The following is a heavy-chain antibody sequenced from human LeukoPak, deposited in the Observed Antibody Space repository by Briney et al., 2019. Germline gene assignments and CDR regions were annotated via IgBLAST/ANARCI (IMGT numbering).Heavy chain of an antibody. D-gene: IGHD3-3*01. CDR3: ALLDPRIG. CDR1: GGTFSSYA. CDR2: IIPILGIA. V-gene: IGHV1-69*04. Sequence: ASVKVSCKASGGTFSSYAIIWVRQAPGQGLEWMGRIIPILGIANYAQKFQGRVTITADKSTSTAYMELSSLRSEDTAVYYCALLDPRIGWGQGTLVTVSS. J-gene: IGHJ4*02.